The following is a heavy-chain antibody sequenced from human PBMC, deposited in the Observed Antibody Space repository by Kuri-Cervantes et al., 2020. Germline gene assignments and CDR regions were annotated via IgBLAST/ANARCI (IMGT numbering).Heavy chain of an antibody. CDR2: ISWNSGSI. J-gene: IGHJ6*02. CDR1: GFTFSSYA. V-gene: IGHV3-9*01. D-gene: IGHD1-26*01. CDR3: AKGVGDLNYGMDV. Sequence: GGSLRLSCAASGFTFSSYAMHWVRQAPGKGLEWVSGISWNSGSIGYADSVKGRFTISRDNAKNSLYLQMNSLRAEDTALYYCAKGVGDLNYGMDVWGQGTTVTVSS.